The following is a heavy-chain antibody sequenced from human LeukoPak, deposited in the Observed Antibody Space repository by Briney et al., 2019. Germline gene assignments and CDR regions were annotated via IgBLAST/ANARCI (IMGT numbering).Heavy chain of an antibody. V-gene: IGHV3-74*01. CDR2: INGDGRNI. CDR1: GFTFSSYW. Sequence: PGGSLRLSCVASGFTFSSYWMHWVRQAPRKGLVWVARINGDGRNINYADSVRGRFTISRDNAKNTLYLQMNSLRAEDTAVYYCAREKGPNLVFDYWGQGTLVTVSS. J-gene: IGHJ4*02. CDR3: AREKGPNLVFDY.